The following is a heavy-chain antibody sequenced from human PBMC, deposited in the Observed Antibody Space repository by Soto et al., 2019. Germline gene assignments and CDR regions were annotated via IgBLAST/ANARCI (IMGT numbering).Heavy chain of an antibody. CDR2: INHSGST. V-gene: IGHV4-34*01. D-gene: IGHD2-8*02. CDR3: ARDKITGLFDY. CDR1: GGSFSGYY. J-gene: IGHJ4*02. Sequence: QVQLQQWGAGLLKPSETLSLNCAVYGGSFSGYYWTWIRQPPGTGLEWIWEINHSGSTHYTTSLNSRVTISVDTSTTQFSLKLTSVTAEDTAVDYCARDKITGLFDYWGQGTLVTVSS.